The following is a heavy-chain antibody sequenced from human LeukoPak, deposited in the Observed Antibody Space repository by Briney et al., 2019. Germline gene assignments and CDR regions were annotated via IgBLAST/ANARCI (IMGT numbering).Heavy chain of an antibody. J-gene: IGHJ4*02. V-gene: IGHV3-23*01. Sequence: GGSLRLSCAASGFTFSSYAMSWVRQAPGMGLEWVSSIGSSGDITYYADSVKGRFTISRDNSKNTLYLQMNSLRAEDTAVYYCAKKWVVTAMVEDFDYWGQGTLVTVSS. D-gene: IGHD5-18*01. CDR3: AKKWVVTAMVEDFDY. CDR2: IGSSGDIT. CDR1: GFTFSSYA.